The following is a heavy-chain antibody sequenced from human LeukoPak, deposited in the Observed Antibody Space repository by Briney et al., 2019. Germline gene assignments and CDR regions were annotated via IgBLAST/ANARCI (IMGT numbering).Heavy chain of an antibody. D-gene: IGHD6-13*01. J-gene: IGHJ4*02. V-gene: IGHV3-21*01. CDR3: ARGLGSSSWYYFDY. Sequence: GGSLRLSCAASGFTVSSNYMSWVRQAPGKGLEWVSSISSSSSYIYYADSVKGRFTISRDNAKNSLYLQMNSLRAEDTAVYYCARGLGSSSWYYFDYWGQGTLVTVSS. CDR1: GFTVSSNY. CDR2: ISSSSSYI.